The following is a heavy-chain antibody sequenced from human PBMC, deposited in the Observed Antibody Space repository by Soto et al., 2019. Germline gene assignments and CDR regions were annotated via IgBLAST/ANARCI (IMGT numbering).Heavy chain of an antibody. D-gene: IGHD3-10*01. V-gene: IGHV1-2*06. CDR1: GYFFTSHY. J-gene: IGHJ4*02. CDR2: INPNNGDT. CDR3: AGEITYGGGSFSLGL. Sequence: ASVKVSCKTSGYFFTSHYIHWVRLAPGRGLEWMGRINPNNGDTNSPQKFQGRVTMTSDTSISTAYMEMSGLRSDDTALYYCAGEITYGGGSFSLGLWGQGTLVTVSS.